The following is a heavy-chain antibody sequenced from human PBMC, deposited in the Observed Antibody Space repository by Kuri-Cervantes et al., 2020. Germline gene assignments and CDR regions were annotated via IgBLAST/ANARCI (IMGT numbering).Heavy chain of an antibody. CDR2: IWYDGSNK. Sequence: GESLKISCAASGCTFSSYGMHWVRQAPGKGLEWVAVIWYDGSNKYYADSVKGRFTISRDNSKNTLYLQMNSLRAEDTAVYYCVRMGSGSYAQLHPYYYYYYGMDVWGQGTTVTVSS. D-gene: IGHD3-10*01. CDR3: VRMGSGSYAQLHPYYYYYYGMDV. J-gene: IGHJ6*02. CDR1: GCTFSSYG. V-gene: IGHV3-30*02.